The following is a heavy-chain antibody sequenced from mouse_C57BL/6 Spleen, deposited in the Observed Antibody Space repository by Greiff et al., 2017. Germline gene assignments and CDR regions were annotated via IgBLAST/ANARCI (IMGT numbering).Heavy chain of an antibody. D-gene: IGHD2-3*01. J-gene: IGHJ1*03. V-gene: IGHV6-6*01. CDR3: TRHDGYYDWYFDV. CDR2: IRNKANNHAT. CDR1: GFTFSDAW. Sequence: VQLQESGGGLVQPGGSMKLSCAASGFTFSDAWMDWVRQSPEKGLEWVAEIRNKANNHATYYAESVKGRFTISRDDSKSSVYLQMNSLRAEDTGIYYCTRHDGYYDWYFDVWGTGTTVTVSS.